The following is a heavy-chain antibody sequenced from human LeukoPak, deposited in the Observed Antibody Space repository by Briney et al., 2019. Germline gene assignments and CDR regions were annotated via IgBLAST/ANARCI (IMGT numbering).Heavy chain of an antibody. CDR1: GYTFTSYA. CDR2: INAGNGNT. CDR3: ARERARQWLVLYY. Sequence: GASVKVSCKASGYTFTSYAMHWVRQAPGQRLEWMGWINAGNGNTKYSQKFQGRGTITRDTSASTAYMELSSLRSEDTAVYYCARERARQWLVLYYWGQGTLVTVSP. J-gene: IGHJ4*02. V-gene: IGHV1-3*01. D-gene: IGHD6-19*01.